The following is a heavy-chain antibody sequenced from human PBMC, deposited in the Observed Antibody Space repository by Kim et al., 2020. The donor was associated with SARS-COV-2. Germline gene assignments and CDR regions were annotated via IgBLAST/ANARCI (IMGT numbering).Heavy chain of an antibody. CDR3: ARDPAPYYDILTGYYGDFDY. D-gene: IGHD3-9*01. J-gene: IGHJ4*02. Sequence: ASVKVSCKASGYTFTSYAMNWVRQAPGQGLEWMGWINTNTGNPTYAQGFTGGFVFSLDTSVSTAYLQISSLKAEDTAVYYCARDPAPYYDILTGYYGDFDYWGQGTLVTVSS. CDR2: INTNTGNP. V-gene: IGHV7-4-1*02. CDR1: GYTFTSYA.